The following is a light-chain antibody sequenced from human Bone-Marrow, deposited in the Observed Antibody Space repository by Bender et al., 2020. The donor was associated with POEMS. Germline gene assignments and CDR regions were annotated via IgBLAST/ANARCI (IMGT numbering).Light chain of an antibody. CDR3: QVLDRRHEYV. Sequence: SYVLTQPPSVSVAPGQTARITCGGDNIGGKSVHWYQQRPGQAPVLVVFDSSDRPSGIPERVSGSNSGNTATLTISRVEAGDEADYYCQVLDRRHEYVFGSGTKVTVL. CDR2: DSS. V-gene: IGLV3-21*02. J-gene: IGLJ1*01. CDR1: NIGGKS.